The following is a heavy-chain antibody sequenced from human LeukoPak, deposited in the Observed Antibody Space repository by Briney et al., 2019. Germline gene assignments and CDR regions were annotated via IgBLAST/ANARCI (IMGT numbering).Heavy chain of an antibody. CDR1: GGSISSYY. D-gene: IGHD2-2*01. CDR2: IYTSGST. Sequence: SETLSLTCTVSGGSISSYYWSWIRQPAGKGLEWIGRIYTSGSTNYNPSLKSRVTMSVDTSKNQFSLKLSSVTAADTAVYYCARDLHCSSTSCYYMDVWGKGTTVTVSS. V-gene: IGHV4-4*07. CDR3: ARDLHCSSTSCYYMDV. J-gene: IGHJ6*03.